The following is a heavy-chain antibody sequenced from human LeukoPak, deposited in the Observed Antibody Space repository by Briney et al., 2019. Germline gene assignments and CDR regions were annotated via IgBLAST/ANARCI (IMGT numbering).Heavy chain of an antibody. CDR2: ISDSGVDT. CDR3: AKRGGSYYSDY. V-gene: IGHV3-23*01. J-gene: IGHJ4*02. D-gene: IGHD2-15*01. CDR1: GFIFSNYA. Sequence: GGSLRLSCAASGFIFSNYAMSWVRQAPWKGLEWVSSISDSGVDTYYGDSVKGRFTISRDNSKNTLYLQMNSLRAEDTAVYYCAKRGGSYYSDYWGQGSLVTVSS.